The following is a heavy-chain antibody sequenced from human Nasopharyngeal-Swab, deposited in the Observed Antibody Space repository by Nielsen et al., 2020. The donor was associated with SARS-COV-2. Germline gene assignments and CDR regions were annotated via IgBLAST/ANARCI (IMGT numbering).Heavy chain of an antibody. D-gene: IGHD5-18*01. Sequence: GGSLRLSWAASGFTFENYAMHWVRQPPGKGLEWVSGITWNSGNKGYAESVQGRFTISRDNAKNSLYLQMNSLRAEDTALYYCAKARRTDTYGYECFDSWGQGTLVTVSS. V-gene: IGHV3-9*01. CDR2: ITWNSGNK. CDR1: GFTFENYA. CDR3: AKARRTDTYGYECFDS. J-gene: IGHJ4*02.